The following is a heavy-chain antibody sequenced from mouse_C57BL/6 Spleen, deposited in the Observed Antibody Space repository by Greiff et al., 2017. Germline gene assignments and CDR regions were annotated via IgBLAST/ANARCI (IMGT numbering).Heavy chain of an antibody. Sequence: VQLQESGAELVKPGASVKLSCKASGYTFTSYWMHWVKQRPGQGLEWIGMIHPNSGSTNYNEKFKSKATLTVDKSSSTAYMQLSSLTSEDSAVYYCAHYGNSWYFDVWGTGTTVTVSS. CDR1: GYTFTSYW. V-gene: IGHV1-64*01. D-gene: IGHD2-1*01. CDR3: AHYGNSWYFDV. J-gene: IGHJ1*03. CDR2: IHPNSGST.